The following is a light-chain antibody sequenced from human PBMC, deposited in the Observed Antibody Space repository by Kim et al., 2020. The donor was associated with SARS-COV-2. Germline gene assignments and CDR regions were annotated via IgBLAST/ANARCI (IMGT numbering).Light chain of an antibody. CDR3: CSYASSNTWV. Sequence: QSALTQPASVSGSPGQSITISCTGTSSDVGSYNYVSWYQQHPGKAPQLMISEVNKRPSGVSNRFFGSKSGNTASLTISGLQAEDEADYYCCSYASSNTWVFGGGTQLTVL. CDR2: EVN. J-gene: IGLJ3*02. CDR1: SSDVGSYNY. V-gene: IGLV2-23*02.